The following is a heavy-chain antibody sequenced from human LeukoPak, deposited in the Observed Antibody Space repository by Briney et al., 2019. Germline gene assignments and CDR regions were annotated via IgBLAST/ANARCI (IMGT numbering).Heavy chain of an antibody. Sequence: GASVKVSCKASGYTFTSYDINWVRQATGQGLEWMGWMNPNSGNTGYAQKLQGRVTMTRNTSISTAYMELSSLGSEDTAVYYCAVMTTGLYYYYGMDVWGQGTTVTVSS. J-gene: IGHJ6*02. V-gene: IGHV1-8*01. CDR1: GYTFTSYD. CDR2: MNPNSGNT. CDR3: AVMTTGLYYYYGMDV. D-gene: IGHD4-11*01.